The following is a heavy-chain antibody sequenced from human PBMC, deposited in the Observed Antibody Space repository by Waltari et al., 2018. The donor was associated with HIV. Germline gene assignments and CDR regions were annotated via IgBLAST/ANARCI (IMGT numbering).Heavy chain of an antibody. D-gene: IGHD3-16*01. Sequence: QVQLVQSGAEVKKPGASVKVSCKASGYTFTGYYMHWVRQAPGQGLEWMGWINPNSGGTNYAQKLQGRVTMTRDTSISTAYMELSRLRSDDTAVYYCARGDAYLHYYYYGMDVWGQGTTVTVSS. CDR1: GYTFTGYY. CDR2: INPNSGGT. J-gene: IGHJ6*02. V-gene: IGHV1-2*02. CDR3: ARGDAYLHYYYYGMDV.